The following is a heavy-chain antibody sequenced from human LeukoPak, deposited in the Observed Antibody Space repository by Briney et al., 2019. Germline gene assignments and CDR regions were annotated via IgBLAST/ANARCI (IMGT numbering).Heavy chain of an antibody. CDR3: ARSTDTAMSPFDP. J-gene: IGHJ5*02. D-gene: IGHD5-18*01. V-gene: IGHV5-51*01. CDR2: T. Sequence: TRYSPSFQGQVTISADKSISTAYLQWSSLKASDTAMYYCARSTDTAMSPFDPWGQGTLVTVSS.